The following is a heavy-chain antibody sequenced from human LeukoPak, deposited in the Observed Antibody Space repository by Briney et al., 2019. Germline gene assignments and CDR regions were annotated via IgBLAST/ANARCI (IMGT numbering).Heavy chain of an antibody. J-gene: IGHJ4*02. CDR1: GFTFSSYG. CDR2: IWYDGTNK. Sequence: GGSLRLSCAASGFTFSSYGMHWVRQSPGKGLEWVAFIWYDGTNKYYADSVKGRFTFSRDNSKNTLYLQMNSLRAEDTAVYYCARDHGSQDSGAWYVFDYWGRGTLVTVSS. D-gene: IGHD6-19*01. V-gene: IGHV3-33*01. CDR3: ARDHGSQDSGAWYVFDY.